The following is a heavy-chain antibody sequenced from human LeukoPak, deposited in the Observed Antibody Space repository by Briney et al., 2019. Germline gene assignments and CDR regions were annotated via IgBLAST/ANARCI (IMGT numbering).Heavy chain of an antibody. CDR2: IYSGGST. V-gene: IGHV3-66*01. Sequence: GSLRLSCAASGFTVSSNYMSWVPQAPGKGLEWVSVIYSGGSTYYADSVKGRFTISRDNSKNTLYLQMNSLRAEDTAVYYCARATTPSLFDYWGQGTLVTVSS. J-gene: IGHJ4*02. CDR1: GFTVSSNY. CDR3: ARATTPSLFDY. D-gene: IGHD1-7*01.